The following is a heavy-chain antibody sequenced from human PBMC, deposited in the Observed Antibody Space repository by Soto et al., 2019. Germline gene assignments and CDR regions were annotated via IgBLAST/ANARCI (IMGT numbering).Heavy chain of an antibody. J-gene: IGHJ6*02. D-gene: IGHD3-10*01. Sequence: SETLSLTCAVYGGSFRGYYWSWMRQPPRKALEWIGEINHSGSTTYHPSLKSRVTISVDTSKNQFSLKLSSVTAADTAVYYCARGPPSYYYGSGSYHYYYGMDVWGQGTKVS. CDR1: GGSFRGYY. CDR2: INHSGST. CDR3: ARGPPSYYYGSGSYHYYYGMDV. V-gene: IGHV4-34*01.